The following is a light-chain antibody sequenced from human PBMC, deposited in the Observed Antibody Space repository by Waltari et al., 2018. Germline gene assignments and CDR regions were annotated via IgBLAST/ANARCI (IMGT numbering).Light chain of an antibody. CDR1: SSDVGGYNY. CDR3: SSYTSSSTPYV. Sequence: QSALTQPASVSGSPGQSSTISCTGTSSDVGGYNYVSWYQQHPGKAPKLMIYEVSNRPSGVSNRFSGSKSGNMASLTISGLQAEDEADYYCSSYTSSSTPYVFGTGTKVTVL. J-gene: IGLJ1*01. CDR2: EVS. V-gene: IGLV2-14*01.